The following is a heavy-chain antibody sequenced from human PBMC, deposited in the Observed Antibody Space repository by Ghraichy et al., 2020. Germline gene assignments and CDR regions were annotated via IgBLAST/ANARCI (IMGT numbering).Heavy chain of an antibody. V-gene: IGHV3-21*01. CDR2: ISSSSSYI. CDR1: GFTFSSYS. J-gene: IGHJ6*02. D-gene: IGHD3-3*01. CDR3: ARDAFAYDFWSGYIEGYGMDV. Sequence: GGSLRLSCAASGFTFSSYSMNWVRQAPGKGLEWVSSISSSSSYIYYADSVKGRFTISRDNAKNSPYPQMNSLRAEDTAVYYCARDAFAYDFWSGYIEGYGMDVWGQGTPVTVSS.